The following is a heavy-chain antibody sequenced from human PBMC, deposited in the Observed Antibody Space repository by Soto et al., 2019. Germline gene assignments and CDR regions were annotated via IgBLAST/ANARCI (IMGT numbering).Heavy chain of an antibody. D-gene: IGHD3-9*01. CDR2: INPNSGGT. J-gene: IGHJ6*02. Sequence: VASVKVSCKASGYTFTGYYMHWVRQAPGQGLEWMGWINPNSGGTNYAQKFQGWVTMTRDTSISTAYMELSRLRSDDTAVYYCAREGYDILTGSPGPYYGMDVWGQGTTVTVSS. CDR1: GYTFTGYY. CDR3: AREGYDILTGSPGPYYGMDV. V-gene: IGHV1-2*04.